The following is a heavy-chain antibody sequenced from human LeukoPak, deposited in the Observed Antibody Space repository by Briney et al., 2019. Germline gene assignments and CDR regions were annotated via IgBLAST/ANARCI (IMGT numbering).Heavy chain of an antibody. CDR3: TPDLMDV. Sequence: GGSLRLSCAASGFTFNTAWMSWVRQAPGKGLEWVGRIKSKTDGGTADYAAPVRGRFTMWRDDARSALYLQMNSLQTEDTAVYYCTPDLMDVWGKGTTVTVSS. V-gene: IGHV3-15*01. J-gene: IGHJ6*03. CDR1: GFTFNTAW. CDR2: IKSKTDGGTA.